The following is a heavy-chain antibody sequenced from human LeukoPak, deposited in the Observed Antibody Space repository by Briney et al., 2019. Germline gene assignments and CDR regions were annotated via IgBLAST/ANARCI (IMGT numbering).Heavy chain of an antibody. J-gene: IGHJ4*02. CDR1: GGSISSYY. V-gene: IGHV4-59*01. Sequence: SETLSLTCTVSGGSISSYYWSWIRQPPGKGLEWIGYIYYSGSTNYNPSLKSRVTISVDTSKNQFSLKLSSVTAADTAVCYCARAGQWELRPDYWGQGTLVTVSS. CDR3: ARAGQWELRPDY. D-gene: IGHD1-26*01. CDR2: IYYSGST.